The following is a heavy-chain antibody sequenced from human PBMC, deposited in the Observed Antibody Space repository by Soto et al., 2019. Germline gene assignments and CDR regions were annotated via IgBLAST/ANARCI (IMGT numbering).Heavy chain of an antibody. J-gene: IGHJ4*02. Sequence: GGSLRLSCAASGFTFSSYEMNWVRQAPGKGLEWVSYISSSGSTIYYADSVKGRFTISRDNAKDSLHLQMNSLTGEDSAAYYCARGAALAGKLDLWGQGTLVTVSS. CDR2: ISSSGSTI. CDR3: ARGAALAGKLDL. CDR1: GFTFSSYE. D-gene: IGHD6-19*01. V-gene: IGHV3-48*03.